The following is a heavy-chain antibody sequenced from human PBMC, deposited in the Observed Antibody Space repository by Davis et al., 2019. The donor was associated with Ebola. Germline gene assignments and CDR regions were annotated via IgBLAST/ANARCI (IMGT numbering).Heavy chain of an antibody. V-gene: IGHV1-18*01. CDR1: AYTFTSYG. CDR2: ISAYNGNT. D-gene: IGHD2-2*01. J-gene: IGHJ6*02. CDR3: ARLGYCSSTSCYYPEYYYYYGMDV. Sequence: ASVKVSCKASAYTFTSYGISWVRPAPGQGLEWMGWISAYNGNTNYAPKLQGRVTMTTDTSTSTAYMELRSLRSDDTAVYYCARLGYCSSTSCYYPEYYYYYGMDVWGQGTTVTVSS.